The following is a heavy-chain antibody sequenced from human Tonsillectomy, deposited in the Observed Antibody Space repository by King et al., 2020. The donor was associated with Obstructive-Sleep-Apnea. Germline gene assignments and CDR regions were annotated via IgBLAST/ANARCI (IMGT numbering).Heavy chain of an antibody. J-gene: IGHJ4*02. V-gene: IGHV5-51*01. CDR3: ARQATSWDPFDY. Sequence: VQLVESGAEVKKPGESLKISCTGSGYSFANYWIGWVRQMPGKGLEWMGIIYPGDSDTKYSPSFQGQVTLSADKSISTAFLQWSSLKASDTAMYYCARQATSWDPFDYWGQGTLVTVSS. D-gene: IGHD5-12*01. CDR1: GYSFANYW. CDR2: IYPGDSDT.